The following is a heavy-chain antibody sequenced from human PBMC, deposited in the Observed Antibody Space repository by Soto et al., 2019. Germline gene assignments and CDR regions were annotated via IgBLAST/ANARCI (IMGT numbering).Heavy chain of an antibody. D-gene: IGHD3-9*01. Sequence: QVQLVQSGAEVKKPGASVKVSCKLSGVHWVRQAPGKGLEGMGTFDPGDHEAIYAPKFQGRVTMTEDTSTNSAYLELTSLTSEDTAMYYCVAPATRAGHYSAIKYWGQGSLVTVSS. CDR2: FDPGDHEA. CDR1: GV. V-gene: IGHV1-24*01. CDR3: VAPATRAGHYSAIKY. J-gene: IGHJ4*02.